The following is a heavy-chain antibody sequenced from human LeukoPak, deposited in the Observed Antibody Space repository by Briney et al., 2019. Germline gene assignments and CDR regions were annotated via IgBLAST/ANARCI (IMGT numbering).Heavy chain of an antibody. V-gene: IGHV3-72*01. CDR2: IRNKTNSYTT. CDR1: GFTFSDHY. CDR3: TRGTGD. D-gene: IGHD2-8*02. Sequence: GGSLRLSCAASGFTFSDHYMDWVRQAPGKGLEWVGRIRNKTNSYTTEYAASVKGRFTISRDDSKNSLFLQMNSLKTEDTAVYYCTRGTGDWGRGTLVTVSS. J-gene: IGHJ4*02.